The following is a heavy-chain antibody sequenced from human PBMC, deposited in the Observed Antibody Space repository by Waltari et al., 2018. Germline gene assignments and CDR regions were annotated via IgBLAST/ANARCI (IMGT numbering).Heavy chain of an antibody. Sequence: QVQLVQSGAEVKKPGSSVKVSCKASGGTFSSYAISWVRQAPGQGLEWMGGIIPIFGTANYAQKFQGRVTMTTDTSTSTAYMELRSLRSDDTAVYYCARDYTHSSGDFDYWGQGTLVTVSS. CDR2: IIPIFGTA. J-gene: IGHJ4*02. CDR1: GGTFSSYA. V-gene: IGHV1-69*05. D-gene: IGHD6-19*01. CDR3: ARDYTHSSGDFDY.